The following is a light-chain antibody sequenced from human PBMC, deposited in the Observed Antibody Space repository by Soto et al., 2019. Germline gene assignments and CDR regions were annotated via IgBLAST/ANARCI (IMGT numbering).Light chain of an antibody. J-gene: IGKJ2*01. CDR1: QDISNY. CDR3: QQYDNLPVP. CDR2: DAS. V-gene: IGKV1-33*01. Sequence: DLQMTQSPSSLSAAVGDRVTITCQASQDISNYLNWYQQKPGKAPKLLIYDASNLETGVPSRFSGSGSGTDFTFTISSLQPEDIATYYCQQYDNLPVPFGQGTKLEIK.